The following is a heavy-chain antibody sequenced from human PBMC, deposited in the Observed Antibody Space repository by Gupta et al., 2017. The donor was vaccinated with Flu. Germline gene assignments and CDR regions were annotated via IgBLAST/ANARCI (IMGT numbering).Heavy chain of an antibody. CDR1: DFTFSSYH. Sequence: EVQLVASGGGLVRPGGSLRLFCAASDFTFSSYHRTWVRQAPGKGLERVSAVNSGGRHIYCSYSLRGRITVSRDNARGSLFLQMGSLRAEETAVDYGARDRGKFSDERGLAHWGQGTLVTVS. CDR2: VNSGGRHI. CDR3: ARDRGKFSDERGLAH. V-gene: IGHV3-21*02. D-gene: IGHD2-15*01. J-gene: IGHJ4*02.